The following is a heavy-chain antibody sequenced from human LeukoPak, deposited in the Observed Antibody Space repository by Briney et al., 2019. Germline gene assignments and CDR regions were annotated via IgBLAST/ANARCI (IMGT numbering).Heavy chain of an antibody. V-gene: IGHV4-59*01. D-gene: IGHD3-3*01. J-gene: IGHJ5*02. CDR1: GGSISSYY. Sequence: SETLSLTCTVSGGSISSYYWSWIRQPPGKGLEWIGYIYYTGSTNYNPSLKSRVTISVDTSKNQFSLRLSSVAAADTAVYYCAASYDLGSGYKFDPWGQGTLVTVSS. CDR3: AASYDLGSGYKFDP. CDR2: IYYTGST.